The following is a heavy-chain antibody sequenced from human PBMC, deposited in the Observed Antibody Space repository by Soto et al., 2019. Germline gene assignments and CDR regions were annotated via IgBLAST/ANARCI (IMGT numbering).Heavy chain of an antibody. CDR2: ISYDGSNK. D-gene: IGHD3-22*01. Sequence: GGSLRLSCAASGFTFSTFAMHWFRQAPGKGLDWVAVISYDGSNKYYADSVKGRFTISRDNPKNTLYLQMNSLRAEDTAVYYCARDPAGGSGYYYLFDYWGQGTLVTVSS. CDR3: ARDPAGGSGYYYLFDY. J-gene: IGHJ4*02. V-gene: IGHV3-30-3*01. CDR1: GFTFSTFA.